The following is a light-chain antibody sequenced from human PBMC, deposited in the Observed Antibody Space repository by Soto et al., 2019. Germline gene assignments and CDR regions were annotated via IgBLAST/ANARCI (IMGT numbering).Light chain of an antibody. J-gene: IGLJ1*01. CDR2: DVT. Sequence: QSALTQPASVSGSPGQSITISCTGTSSDVGGYNYVSWYQQHPGKAPKLMIYDVTNRPSGVSNRFSGSKSGNTASLTISGLQAEDEADYYCSSYTSISTPLFGTGTKLTVL. CDR3: SSYTSISTPL. V-gene: IGLV2-14*01. CDR1: SSDVGGYNY.